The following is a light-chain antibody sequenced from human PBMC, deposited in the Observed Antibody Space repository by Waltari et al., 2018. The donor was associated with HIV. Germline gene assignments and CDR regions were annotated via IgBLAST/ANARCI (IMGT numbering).Light chain of an antibody. CDR1: NSDIGGHNS. CDR2: DVS. J-gene: IGLJ1*01. CDR3: KSSTTSSTPCV. Sequence: QSALTQPASVSGSPGQSLPISCTGTNSDIGGHNSVAWYPQHPGKAPKLIIYDVSNRPAVVSDRFSGSKSGNTASRTISGLQAEDEADYYCKSSTTSSTPCVFGSGTKVTVL. V-gene: IGLV2-14*01.